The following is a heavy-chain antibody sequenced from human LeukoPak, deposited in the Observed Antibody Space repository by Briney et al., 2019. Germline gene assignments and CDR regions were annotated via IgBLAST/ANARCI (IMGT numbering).Heavy chain of an antibody. CDR1: GGSISSSSYY. V-gene: IGHV4-39*07. Sequence: SETLSLTCTVSGGSISSSSYYWGWIRQPPGKGLEWIGSIYYSGSTYYNPSLKSRVTISVDTSKNQFSLKLSSVTAADTAVYYCARGIGYNSSWPLDYWGQGTLVTVSS. J-gene: IGHJ4*02. CDR3: ARGIGYNSSWPLDY. CDR2: IYYSGST. D-gene: IGHD6-13*01.